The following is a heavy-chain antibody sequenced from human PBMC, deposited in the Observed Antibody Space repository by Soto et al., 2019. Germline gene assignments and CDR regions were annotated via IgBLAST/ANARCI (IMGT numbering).Heavy chain of an antibody. D-gene: IGHD5-12*01. CDR1: GYTFTRDQ. CDR2: IDPSGGKT. Sequence: ASVKVSCKASGYTFTRDQIHWVRQAPGQGLEWMGMIDPSGGKTNYAQKFQGRVTITADKSTSTAYMELSSLRSEDTAVYYCARDEYSGYDYWGQGTLVTVSS. CDR3: ARDEYSGYDY. V-gene: IGHV1-46*01. J-gene: IGHJ4*02.